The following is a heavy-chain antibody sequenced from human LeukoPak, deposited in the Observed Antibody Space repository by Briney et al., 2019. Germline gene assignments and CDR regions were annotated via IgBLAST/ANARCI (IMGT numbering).Heavy chain of an antibody. Sequence: SETLSLTCTVSGGSISSYYWSWIRQPPGKGLEWIGYIYYSGSTNYNPSLKSRVTISVDTSKNQFSLKLSSVTAADTAVYYCARAADIKDDAFDIWGQGTMVTVSS. J-gene: IGHJ3*02. V-gene: IGHV4-59*12. CDR3: ARAADIKDDAFDI. CDR1: GGSISSYY. CDR2: IYYSGST. D-gene: IGHD2-15*01.